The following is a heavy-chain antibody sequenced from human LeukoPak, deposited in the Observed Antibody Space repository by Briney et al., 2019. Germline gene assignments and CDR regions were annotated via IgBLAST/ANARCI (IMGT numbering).Heavy chain of an antibody. CDR3: ARGHIPVASYDSSGYYGDAFDI. J-gene: IGHJ3*02. CDR2: INPNSGGT. D-gene: IGHD3-22*01. Sequence: GASVKVSCKASGYTFTSYGISWVRQAPGQGLEWMGWINPNSGGTNYAQKFQGRVTMTRDTSISTAYMELSRLRSDDTAVYYCARGHIPVASYDSSGYYGDAFDIWGQGTMVTVSS. CDR1: GYTFTSYG. V-gene: IGHV1-2*02.